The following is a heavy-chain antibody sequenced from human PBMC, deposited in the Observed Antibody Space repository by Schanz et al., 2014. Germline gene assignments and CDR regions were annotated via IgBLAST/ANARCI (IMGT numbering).Heavy chain of an antibody. CDR3: ARGGYSSGWYDRDIAHFDY. D-gene: IGHD6-19*01. J-gene: IGHJ4*02. Sequence: QVHLVQSGAEVHKPGASLKVSCKASGYTLTNFDINWVRQAPGQGLEWMGWISPYNGNTNYAQKRQGRVTMTTDTSTSTAYMELRSLRSDDTAVYYCARGGYSSGWYDRDIAHFDYWGQGTLVTVSS. CDR2: ISPYNGNT. V-gene: IGHV1-18*01. CDR1: GYTLTNFD.